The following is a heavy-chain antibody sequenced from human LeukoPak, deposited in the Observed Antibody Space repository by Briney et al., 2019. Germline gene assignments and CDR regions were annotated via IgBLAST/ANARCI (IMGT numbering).Heavy chain of an antibody. CDR1: GGSFSGYY. V-gene: IGHV4-34*01. J-gene: IGHJ1*01. Sequence: KSSETLSLTCAVSGGSFSGYYWSWIRQPPGKGLDWIGEINHSGSTNYNPSLKSRVTISVDTSKYQFSLKLSSVTAADTAVYYCARDRRRRIAAAGAGSEHWGQGTLVTVSS. D-gene: IGHD6-13*01. CDR2: INHSGST. CDR3: ARDRRRRIAAAGAGSEH.